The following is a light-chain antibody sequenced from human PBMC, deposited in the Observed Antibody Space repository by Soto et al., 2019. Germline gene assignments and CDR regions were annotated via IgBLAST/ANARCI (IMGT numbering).Light chain of an antibody. V-gene: IGLV2-23*01. J-gene: IGLJ1*01. CDR1: SSDVGSYNL. CDR2: EGS. CDR3: CSYAGSRTVGV. Sequence: QSALTQPASVSGSPGQSITISCTGTSSDVGSYNLVSWYQQHPGKAPKLMIYEGSKRPSGVSNRFSGSKSGNTASLTISGLQAEDEADYYGCSYAGSRTVGVFGTGTKLTVL.